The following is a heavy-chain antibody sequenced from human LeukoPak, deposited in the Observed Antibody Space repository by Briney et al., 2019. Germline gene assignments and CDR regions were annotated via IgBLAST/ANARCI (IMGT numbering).Heavy chain of an antibody. Sequence: SETLSLTCTVSGGSISSYYWSWIRQPAGKGLEWIGYMYYSGSTNYNPSLKSRVTISIDTSKNQFSLTLSSVAAADTAVYYCARGSGYSYGYRGNFDYWGQGTLVTVSS. J-gene: IGHJ4*02. V-gene: IGHV4-59*01. CDR1: GGSISSYY. CDR3: ARGSGYSYGYRGNFDY. D-gene: IGHD5-18*01. CDR2: MYYSGST.